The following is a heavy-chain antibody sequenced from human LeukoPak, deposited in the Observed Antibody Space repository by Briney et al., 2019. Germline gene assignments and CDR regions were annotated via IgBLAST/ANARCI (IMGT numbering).Heavy chain of an antibody. CDR2: SNPNSGGT. D-gene: IGHD3-22*01. Sequence: ASVKVSCKTSGYTFTCYYIHWVRQAPGQGLEWMGWSNPNSGGTKSAQKFQGRVTMTRDTSISTAYMELSRLRSDDTAVYYCARDRGGYLDAFDIWGQGTMVTVSS. CDR1: GYTFTCYY. J-gene: IGHJ3*02. CDR3: ARDRGGYLDAFDI. V-gene: IGHV1-2*02.